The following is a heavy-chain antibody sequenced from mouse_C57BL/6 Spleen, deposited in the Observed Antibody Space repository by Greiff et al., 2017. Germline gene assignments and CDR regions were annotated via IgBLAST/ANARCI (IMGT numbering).Heavy chain of an antibody. CDR1: GYTFTSYW. CDR2: INPSTGGT. D-gene: IGHD3-2*01. Sequence: QVQLQQSGTELVKPGASVKLSCKASGYTFTSYWMHWVKQRPGQGLEWIGNINPSTGGTNSNAKFKSKATLTVDKSSSTAYMQLSRLTSEYSAVYYGARSGALDSSGWFADWGQGTLVTVSA. CDR3: ARSGALDSSGWFAD. J-gene: IGHJ3*01. V-gene: IGHV1-53*01.